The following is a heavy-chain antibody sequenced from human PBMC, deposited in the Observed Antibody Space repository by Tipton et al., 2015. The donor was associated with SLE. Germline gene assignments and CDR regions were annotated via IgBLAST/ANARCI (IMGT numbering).Heavy chain of an antibody. CDR1: GFSVGSLF. Sequence: SLRLSCAASGFSVGSLFLTWVRQAPGKGLEWVSSLSGSGGGIDYAEPVKGRFTISRDNSKNTLYLQMHSLRVEDTAIYYCAKLMGPGDDFWSGPVDSWGQGTLVTVSS. J-gene: IGHJ4*02. CDR3: AKLMGPGDDFWSGPVDS. V-gene: IGHV3-23*01. CDR2: LSGSGGGI. D-gene: IGHD3-3*01.